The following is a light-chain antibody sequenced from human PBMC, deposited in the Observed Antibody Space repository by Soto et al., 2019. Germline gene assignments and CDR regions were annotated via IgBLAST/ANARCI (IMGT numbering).Light chain of an antibody. CDR1: QSVSGN. V-gene: IGKV3-15*01. J-gene: IGKJ1*01. CDR2: GAS. Sequence: EIVTTQSPATLSVSPAERATLSCMASQSVSGNLAWYQQKPGQAPRLLIYGASTRATGILARFSGSGSATEFTRTTSSLQSKDFAVYYCQQYNNGPSAFSQQSKVQIK. CDR3: QQYNNGPSA.